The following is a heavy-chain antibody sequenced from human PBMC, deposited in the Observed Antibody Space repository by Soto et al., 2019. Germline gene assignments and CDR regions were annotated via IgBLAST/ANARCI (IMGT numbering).Heavy chain of an antibody. D-gene: IGHD3-3*01. CDR2: IWYDGSNK. CDR3: ARGDGFLEWLLGAFDI. J-gene: IGHJ3*02. CDR1: GFTFSSYG. V-gene: IGHV3-33*01. Sequence: QVQLVESGGGVVQPGRSLRLSCAASGFTFSSYGMHWVRQAPGKGLEWVAVIWYDGSNKYYADSVKGRFTISRDNSKNKVYLQMNSLRAEDRAVYYFARGDGFLEWLLGAFDIWGQGTMVTVSS.